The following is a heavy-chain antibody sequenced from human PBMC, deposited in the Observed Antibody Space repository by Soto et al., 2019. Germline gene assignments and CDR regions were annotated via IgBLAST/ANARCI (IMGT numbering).Heavy chain of an antibody. CDR1: GYTFTSYY. V-gene: IGHV1-46*01. Sequence: QVQLVQSGAEVKKPGASVKVSCKASGYTFTSYYMHWVRQAPGQGLEWMGIINPSGGSTSYAQKFLGLGTMTRDRSTSSDYMELSSLRTEDPAVYYCARGYYFDYWGRGTLVTVSS. J-gene: IGHJ4*02. CDR3: ARGYYFDY. CDR2: INPSGGST.